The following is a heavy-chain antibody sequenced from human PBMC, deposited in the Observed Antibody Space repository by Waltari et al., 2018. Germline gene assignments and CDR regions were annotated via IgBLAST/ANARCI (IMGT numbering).Heavy chain of an antibody. CDR1: GYTFTNYW. J-gene: IGHJ2*01. CDR2: IYPGNFDT. CDR3: ARSSYTSSWYGWYFDL. V-gene: IGHV5-51*01. D-gene: IGHD6-13*01. Sequence: EVQLVQSGAEVKKPGESLKISCETSGYTFTNYWIGWVRQMPGKGLEWMGLIYPGNFDTRYSPSFQGQVSISADKSITTAYLQWSSLKASDTAMYYCARSSYTSSWYGWYFDLWGRGTLVTVSS.